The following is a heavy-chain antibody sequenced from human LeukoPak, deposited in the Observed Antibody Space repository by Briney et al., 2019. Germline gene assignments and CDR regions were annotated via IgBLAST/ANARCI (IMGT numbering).Heavy chain of an antibody. V-gene: IGHV5-51*01. Sequence: GESLKISCKASGYSFTSYWIGWVRQMPGKGLEWMGIIYPGDSDTRYSPSFQGQVTISADKSISTAYLQWSSLKASDTAMYYCARSEYCTNGVCYTENFDYWGQGTLVTVSS. CDR1: GYSFTSYW. CDR3: ARSEYCTNGVCYTENFDY. CDR2: IYPGDSDT. D-gene: IGHD2-8*01. J-gene: IGHJ4*02.